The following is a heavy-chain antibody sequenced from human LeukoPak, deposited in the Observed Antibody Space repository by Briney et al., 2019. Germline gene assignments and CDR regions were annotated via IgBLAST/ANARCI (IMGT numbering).Heavy chain of an antibody. Sequence: TGGSLRLSCAASGFTFSSYAMSWVRQAPGKGLEWVSAISGSGGSTYYADSVKGRFTISRDNSKKTLYLQMNSLRAEDTAVYYCAKPPYYYDSTPVDYWGQGTLVTVSS. CDR3: AKPPYYYDSTPVDY. J-gene: IGHJ4*02. CDR2: ISGSGGST. D-gene: IGHD3-22*01. CDR1: GFTFSSYA. V-gene: IGHV3-23*01.